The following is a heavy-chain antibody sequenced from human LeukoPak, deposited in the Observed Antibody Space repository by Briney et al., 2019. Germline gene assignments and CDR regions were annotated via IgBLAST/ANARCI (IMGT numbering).Heavy chain of an antibody. CDR1: RFIFSGCN. V-gene: IGHV3-21*01. Sequence: PGGSLRLSCAGSRFIFSGCNMNWVRQAPGKGLEWVSFISSDSAYIYYADSVKGRFTISRDNAKNSLFLQMNSLRAEDTAVYYCARGVQSGGSYQYGFDIWGQGTMVTVSS. J-gene: IGHJ3*02. D-gene: IGHD1-26*01. CDR3: ARGVQSGGSYQYGFDI. CDR2: ISSDSAYI.